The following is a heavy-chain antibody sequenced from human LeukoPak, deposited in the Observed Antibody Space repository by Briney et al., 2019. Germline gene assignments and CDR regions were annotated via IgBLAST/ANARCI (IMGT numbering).Heavy chain of an antibody. CDR1: GFTFSSYA. J-gene: IGHJ4*02. D-gene: IGHD3-22*01. V-gene: IGHV3-23*01. Sequence: PGGSLRLSCAASGFTFSSYAVSWVRQAPGKGLEWVSAISGSGGSTYYADSVKGRFTISRDNSKNTLYLQMNSLRAEDTAVYYCANLITYYYDSSGPRTPPTVDYWGQGTLVTVSS. CDR2: ISGSGGST. CDR3: ANLITYYYDSSGPRTPPTVDY.